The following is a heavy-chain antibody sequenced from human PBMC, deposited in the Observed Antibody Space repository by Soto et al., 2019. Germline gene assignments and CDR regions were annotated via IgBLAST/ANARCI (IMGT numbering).Heavy chain of an antibody. V-gene: IGHV1-69*06. CDR1: GGTFSSYA. CDR2: IIPIFGTA. CDR3: ASAVGALIVGAKGLVY. J-gene: IGHJ4*02. D-gene: IGHD1-26*01. Sequence: ASVKVSCKASGGTFSSYAISWVRQAPGQGLEWMGGIIPIFGTANYAQKFQGRVTITADKSTSTAYMELSSLRSEDTAVYYCASAVGALIVGAKGLVYWGQGTLGTVSS.